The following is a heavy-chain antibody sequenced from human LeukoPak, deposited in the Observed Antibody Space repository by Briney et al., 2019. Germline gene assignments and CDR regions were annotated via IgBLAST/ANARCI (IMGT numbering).Heavy chain of an antibody. V-gene: IGHV4-34*01. CDR3: ARGRTAFDP. CDR1: GGSFSGYY. J-gene: IGHJ5*02. CDR2: INRSGST. D-gene: IGHD2-8*02. Sequence: PSETLSLTCAVYGGSFSGYYWSWIRQLPGKGLEWIGEINRSGSTNYNPSLKSRVTISVDTSKNQFSLKLSSVTAADTAVYYCARGRTAFDPWGQGTLVTVSS.